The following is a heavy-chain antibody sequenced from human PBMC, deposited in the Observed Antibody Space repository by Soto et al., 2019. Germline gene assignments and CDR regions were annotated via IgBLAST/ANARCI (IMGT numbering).Heavy chain of an antibody. D-gene: IGHD5-18*01. CDR3: AKTNTAMVSMDY. V-gene: IGHV3-53*01. Sequence: PGGSLRLSCAASGFTVSSNYMSWVRQAPGKGLEWVSVIYSGGSTYYADSVKGRFTISRDNSKNTLYLQMNSLRAEDTAVYYCAKTNTAMVSMDYWGQGTLVTVSS. CDR1: GFTVSSNY. CDR2: IYSGGST. J-gene: IGHJ4*02.